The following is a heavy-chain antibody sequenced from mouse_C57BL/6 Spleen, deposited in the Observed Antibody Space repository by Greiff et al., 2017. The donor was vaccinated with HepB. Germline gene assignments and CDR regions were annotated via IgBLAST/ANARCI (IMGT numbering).Heavy chain of an antibody. Sequence: QVQLQQSGAELVMPGASVKLSCKASGYTFTSYWMHWVKQRPGQGLEWIGEIDPSDSYTNYNQKFKGKSTLTVDKSSSTAYMQLSSLTSEDSAVYYCARRGSTVEFAYWGQGTLVTVSA. D-gene: IGHD1-1*01. CDR2: IDPSDSYT. CDR3: ARRGSTVEFAY. CDR1: GYTFTSYW. V-gene: IGHV1-69*01. J-gene: IGHJ3*01.